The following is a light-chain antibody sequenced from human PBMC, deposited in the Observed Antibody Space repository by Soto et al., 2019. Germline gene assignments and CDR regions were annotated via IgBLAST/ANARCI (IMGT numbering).Light chain of an antibody. CDR2: GAA. J-gene: IGKJ1*01. CDR1: QSVFSS. V-gene: IGKV3-15*01. Sequence: EIVLTQSPATLSVSPGERATLSCRASQSVFSSLAWFQQKPGQAPRLLIYGAATRATGIPARFSGSGSGTEFSLTISSLQSEDFAFYYCQQYHNWPAFGQGTKVESK. CDR3: QQYHNWPA.